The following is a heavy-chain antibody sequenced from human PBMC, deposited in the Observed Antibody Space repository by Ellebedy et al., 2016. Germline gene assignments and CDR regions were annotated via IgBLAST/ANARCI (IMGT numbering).Heavy chain of an antibody. CDR3: ARVDCSGGRCYLAGTVDP. CDR1: GGTFSSYA. D-gene: IGHD2-15*01. Sequence: ASVKVSCKASGGTFSSYAISWVRQAPGQGLEWMGGIIPIFGTANYAQKFQGRVTITADESTSTAYMELSSLRSEDTAVYYCARVDCSGGRCYLAGTVDPWGQGTLVTVSS. J-gene: IGHJ5*02. V-gene: IGHV1-69*13. CDR2: IIPIFGTA.